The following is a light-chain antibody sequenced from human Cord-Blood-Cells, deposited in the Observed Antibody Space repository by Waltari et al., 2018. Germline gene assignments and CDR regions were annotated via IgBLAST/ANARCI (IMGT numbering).Light chain of an antibody. V-gene: IGKV1-39*01. CDR3: QQSYSTPYS. Sequence: DIQMTQSPSSLSASVGDRVTITCRAIQSISSYLNWYQQKQGKAPKHLIYASSSLQSGVPSRFSGSGSGTDFTLTISSLQPEDFVTYYCQQSYSTPYSFGQGTKLEIK. CDR1: QSISSY. CDR2: ASS. J-gene: IGKJ2*03.